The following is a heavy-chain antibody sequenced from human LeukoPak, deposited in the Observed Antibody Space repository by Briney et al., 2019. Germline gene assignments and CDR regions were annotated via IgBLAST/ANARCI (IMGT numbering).Heavy chain of an antibody. CDR1: GCSFSGYG. Sequence: GGCPRLSCAVSGCSFSGYGLHWVRQTPGKGLEWVSGISWNSGSIGYADSVKGRFTISRDNAKNSLYLQMNSLRAEDTAVYYCARERYFDYWGQGTLVTVSS. CDR2: ISWNSGSI. CDR3: ARERYFDY. J-gene: IGHJ4*02. V-gene: IGHV3-9*01.